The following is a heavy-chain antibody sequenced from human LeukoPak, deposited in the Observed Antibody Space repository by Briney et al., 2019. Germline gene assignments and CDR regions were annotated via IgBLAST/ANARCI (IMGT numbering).Heavy chain of an antibody. CDR2: ISSSSSYI. V-gene: IGHV3-21*04. J-gene: IGHJ4*02. D-gene: IGHD5-18*01. Sequence: GGSLRLSCTASGFTFSSYSMNWVRQAPGKGLEWVSSISSSSSYIYYADSVKGRFTISRDNAKNSLYLQMNSLRAEDTAVYYCATTGFIVYTAMAIKGYFDYWGQGTLVTVSS. CDR1: GFTFSSYS. CDR3: ATTGFIVYTAMAIKGYFDY.